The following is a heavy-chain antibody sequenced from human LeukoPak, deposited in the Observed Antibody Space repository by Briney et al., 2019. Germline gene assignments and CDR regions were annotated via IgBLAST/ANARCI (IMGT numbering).Heavy chain of an antibody. V-gene: IGHV3-21*01. CDR1: GFTFSSYS. CDR3: ARQVPSAAFDI. J-gene: IGHJ3*02. D-gene: IGHD2-2*01. Sequence: GGSLRLSCAASGFTFSSYSMNWVRQAPGKGLEWVSSISSSSSYIYYADSVKGRFTISRDNAKNSLYLQMNSLRAEDTAVYYCARQVPSAAFDIWGQGTMVTVSS. CDR2: ISSSSSYI.